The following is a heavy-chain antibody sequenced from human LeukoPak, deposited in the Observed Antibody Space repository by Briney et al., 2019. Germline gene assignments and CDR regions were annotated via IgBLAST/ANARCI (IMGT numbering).Heavy chain of an antibody. J-gene: IGHJ4*02. CDR2: IYYSGST. Sequence: SETLSLACTVSGGSISSYYWSWIRQPPGKGLEWIGYIYYSGSTNYNPSLKSRVTISVDTSKNQFSLKLSSVTAADTAVYYCARGRVAGIIVYWGQGTLVTVSS. D-gene: IGHD6-19*01. CDR1: GGSISSYY. CDR3: ARGRVAGIIVY. V-gene: IGHV4-59*01.